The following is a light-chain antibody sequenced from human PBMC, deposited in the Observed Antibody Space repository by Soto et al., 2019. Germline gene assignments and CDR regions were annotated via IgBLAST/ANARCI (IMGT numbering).Light chain of an antibody. Sequence: EVVMTQSPATLSVSPGERATLSCRASQSVSSNVAWYQQKPGQAPRLLIHTASTRATHIPARFSGRGSGTDFTLTISSLHPEDFAVYYCLQDYHLPITFGQGTRLEI. V-gene: IGKV3-15*01. CDR3: LQDYHLPIT. CDR2: TAS. CDR1: QSVSSN. J-gene: IGKJ5*01.